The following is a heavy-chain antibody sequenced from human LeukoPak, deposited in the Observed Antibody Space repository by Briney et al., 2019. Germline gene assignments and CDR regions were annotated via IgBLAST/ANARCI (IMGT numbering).Heavy chain of an antibody. CDR1: RGSISSSHYY. V-gene: IGHV4-39*07. CDR3: AAGFEVSYEIFNAFAL. D-gene: IGHD2/OR15-2a*01. CDR2: IYYSGST. J-gene: IGHJ3*01. Sequence: PSETLSLTCTVSRGSISSSHYYWGWIHQPPGRGLEWIGTIYYSGSTYYNPSLRSRVTMSLDTSKSQFSLTLSSVTAADTAVYYCAAGFEVSYEIFNAFALWGQGTLVTVSS.